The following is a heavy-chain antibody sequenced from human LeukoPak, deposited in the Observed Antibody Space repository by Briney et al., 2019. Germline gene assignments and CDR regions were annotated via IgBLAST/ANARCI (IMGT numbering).Heavy chain of an antibody. Sequence: SETLSLTCTVSGGSISSGGYYWSWIRQHPGKGPEWIGYIYYSGSTYYNPSLKSRVTISVDTSKNQFSLKPSSVTAADTAVYYCAREGCCSGGSCYTESANWFDPWGQGTLVTVSS. CDR1: GGSISSGGYY. V-gene: IGHV4-31*03. CDR2: IYYSGST. J-gene: IGHJ5*02. CDR3: AREGCCSGGSCYTESANWFDP. D-gene: IGHD2-15*01.